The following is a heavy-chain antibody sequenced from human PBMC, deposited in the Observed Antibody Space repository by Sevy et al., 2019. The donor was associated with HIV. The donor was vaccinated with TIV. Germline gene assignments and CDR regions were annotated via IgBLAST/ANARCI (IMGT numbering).Heavy chain of an antibody. CDR3: AKDIRYYYDSSGYSGYFDY. Sequence: GGSLRLSCAASGFTFSSYAMSWVRQAPGKGLEWVSAISGSGGSTYYADSVKGRFTISRDNSKNMLYLQMNSLRAEDTAVYYCAKDIRYYYDSSGYSGYFDYWGQGTLVTVSS. CDR2: ISGSGGST. CDR1: GFTFSSYA. V-gene: IGHV3-23*01. D-gene: IGHD3-22*01. J-gene: IGHJ4*02.